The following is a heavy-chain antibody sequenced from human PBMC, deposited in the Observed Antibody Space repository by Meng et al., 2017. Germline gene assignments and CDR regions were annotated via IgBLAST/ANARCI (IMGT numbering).Heavy chain of an antibody. V-gene: IGHV6-1*01. CDR1: GDSVSSNRAA. Sequence: QVQLQQSGPGLGKPSQTLPLTRAISGDSVSSNRAAWNWIRQSPSRGLEWLGRTYYRSKWYNEYTVSVKSRITINPDTSKNQFSLQLNSVTPEDTAVYYCARAYCSGGSCEFDYWGQGTLVTVSS. J-gene: IGHJ4*02. CDR2: TYYRSKWYN. CDR3: ARAYCSGGSCEFDY. D-gene: IGHD2-15*01.